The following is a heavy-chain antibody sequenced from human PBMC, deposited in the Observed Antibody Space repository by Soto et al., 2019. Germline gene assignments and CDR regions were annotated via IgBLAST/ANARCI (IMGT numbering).Heavy chain of an antibody. Sequence: ASVKVSCKASGYTFTSYYMHWVRLAPGQGLEWMGIIDPSGGSTSYAQKFQGRVTMTRDTSTSTVYMELSSLRSEDTAVYYCATRIITIFGVVIIGNWFDPWGQGTLVTVSS. D-gene: IGHD3-3*01. J-gene: IGHJ5*02. V-gene: IGHV1-46*03. CDR3: ATRIITIFGVVIIGNWFDP. CDR1: GYTFTSYY. CDR2: IDPSGGST.